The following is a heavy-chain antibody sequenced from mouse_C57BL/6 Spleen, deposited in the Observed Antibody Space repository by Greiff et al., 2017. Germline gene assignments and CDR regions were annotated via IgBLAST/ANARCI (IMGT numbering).Heavy chain of an antibody. CDR1: GFTFSSYG. J-gene: IGHJ1*03. CDR2: ISSGGSYT. CDR3: ARLTGADWYFDV. D-gene: IGHD4-1*01. V-gene: IGHV5-6*01. Sequence: EVQRVESGGDLVKPGGSLKLSCAASGFTFSSYGMSWVRQTPDKRLEWVATISSGGSYTYYPDSVKGRFTISRDNAKTTLYLQMSSLKSEDTAMYYCARLTGADWYFDVWGTGTTVTVSS.